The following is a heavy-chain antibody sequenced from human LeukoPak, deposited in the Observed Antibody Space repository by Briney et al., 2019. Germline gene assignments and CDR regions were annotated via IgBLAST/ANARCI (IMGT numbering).Heavy chain of an antibody. D-gene: IGHD5-18*01. CDR2: ISSGGNTI. CDR1: GFTFSSYE. J-gene: IGHJ4*02. V-gene: IGHV3-48*03. CDR3: AREGTAMVSFDY. Sequence: GGSLRLSCAASGFTFSSYEMNWVRQAPGKGLEWVSYISSGGNTIYYADSVKGRFTISRDNAKNSLYLQMNSLRAEYTAVYYCAREGTAMVSFDYWGQGTLVTVSS.